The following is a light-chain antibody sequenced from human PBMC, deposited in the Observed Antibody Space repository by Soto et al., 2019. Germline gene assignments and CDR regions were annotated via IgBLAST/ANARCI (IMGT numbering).Light chain of an antibody. CDR2: DVS. J-gene: IGLJ1*01. CDR1: SSDVGGYNY. CDR3: CSFRV. V-gene: IGLV2-11*01. Sequence: QSALTQPRSVSGSPGQSVTISCTGTSSDVGGYNYVSWYRQHPGKAPKLMIYDVSKRPSGVPDRFSGSKSGNTASLTISGLQAEDEADYYCCSFRVFGTGTKVTVL.